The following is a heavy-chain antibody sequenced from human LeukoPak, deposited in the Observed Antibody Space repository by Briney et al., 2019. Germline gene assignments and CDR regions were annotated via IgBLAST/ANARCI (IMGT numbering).Heavy chain of an antibody. CDR1: GFTFSSYG. D-gene: IGHD4-17*01. CDR3: AKDLPHHSYGDYSDAFDI. Sequence: GGSLRLSCAAAGFTFSSYGMHWVRQAPGKGLEWVAVISYDGSNKYYADSVKGRFTISRDNSKNTLYLQMNSLRAEDTAVYYCAKDLPHHSYGDYSDAFDIWGQGTMVTVSS. CDR2: ISYDGSNK. J-gene: IGHJ3*02. V-gene: IGHV3-30*18.